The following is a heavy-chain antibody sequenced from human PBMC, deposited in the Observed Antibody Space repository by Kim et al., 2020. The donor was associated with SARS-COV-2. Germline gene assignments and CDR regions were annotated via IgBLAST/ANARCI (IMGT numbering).Heavy chain of an antibody. CDR3: ARDARQPGSSYFQH. CDR1: GGSISSYY. Sequence: SETLSLTCTVSGGSISSYYWSWIRQPPGKGLEWIGYIYYSGSTNYNPSLKSRVTISVDTSKNQFSLKLSSVTAADTAVYYCARDARQPGSSYFQHWGQGTLVTVSS. V-gene: IGHV4-59*01. J-gene: IGHJ1*01. CDR2: IYYSGST. D-gene: IGHD3-10*01.